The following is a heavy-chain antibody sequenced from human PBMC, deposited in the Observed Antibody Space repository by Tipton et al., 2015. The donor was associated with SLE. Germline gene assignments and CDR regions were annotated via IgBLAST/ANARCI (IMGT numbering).Heavy chain of an antibody. CDR3: ARVVYSFSDAFDI. CDR1: GASMSGYY. V-gene: IGHV4-59*01. D-gene: IGHD6-13*01. Sequence: TLSLTCTVSGASMSGYYWSWIRQSPGKGLEWIGYIFDNGNSNYNPSLKSRVTISIDTSKNQFSLRLTSLTAADTAVYYCARVVYSFSDAFDIWGQGTLVSVSP. CDR2: IFDNGNS. J-gene: IGHJ3*02.